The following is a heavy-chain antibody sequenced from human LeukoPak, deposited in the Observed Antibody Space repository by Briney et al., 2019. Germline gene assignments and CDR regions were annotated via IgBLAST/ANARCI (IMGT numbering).Heavy chain of an antibody. J-gene: IGHJ5*01. Sequence: SETLSLTCAVYGGSFSGYYWSWIRQPPGKGLEWIGEINHSGSTNYNPSLKSRVTISVDTSKNQFSLKLSSVTAADTAVYYCAGCGSYYRWFDSWGQGTLVTVSS. CDR3: AGCGSYYRWFDS. D-gene: IGHD1-26*01. CDR2: INHSGST. CDR1: GGSFSGYY. V-gene: IGHV4-34*01.